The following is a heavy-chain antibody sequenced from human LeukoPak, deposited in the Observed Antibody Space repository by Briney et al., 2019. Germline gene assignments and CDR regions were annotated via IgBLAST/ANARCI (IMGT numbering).Heavy chain of an antibody. J-gene: IGHJ6*03. CDR1: GFTFSSYS. CDR3: ARGGSGNKSYYYYYMDV. V-gene: IGHV3-48*01. Sequence: GGSLRLSCAASGFTFSSYSMNWVRQAPGKGLEWISYISSSSSNIYYADSVKGRFTISRDNAKNSLYLQMNSLRAEDTAVYYCARGGSGNKSYYYYYMDVWGKGTTVTVSS. CDR2: ISSSSSNI. D-gene: IGHD3-10*01.